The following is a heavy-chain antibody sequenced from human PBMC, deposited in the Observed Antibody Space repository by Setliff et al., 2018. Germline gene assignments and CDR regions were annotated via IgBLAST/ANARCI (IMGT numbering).Heavy chain of an antibody. D-gene: IGHD3-3*01. V-gene: IGHV4-59*08. CDR1: GGSITNFY. J-gene: IGHJ6*03. CDR2: IYSSGIT. CDR3: ARMSGFQCIDV. Sequence: NPSETLSLTCTVPGGSITNFYWNWIRQSPGKGLEWIGYIYSSGITNYNPSLKSRLTMSVDTSKNQFSLSLTSVTAEDTAVYYCARMSGFQCIDVWDKGTTVTVSS.